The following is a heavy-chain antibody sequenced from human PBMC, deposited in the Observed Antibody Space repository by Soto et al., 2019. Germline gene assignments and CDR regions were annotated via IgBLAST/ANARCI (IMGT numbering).Heavy chain of an antibody. CDR1: GFTFSSYG. CDR2: ISYDGSNK. D-gene: IGHD3-10*01. CDR3: ARVPENIIINPAASLSYYLDS. V-gene: IGHV3-30*03. Sequence: GGSLRLSCAASGFTFSSYGMHWVRQAPGKGLEWVAVISYDGSNKYYADSVKGRFTISRDNSKNTLYLQMNSLRAEDTAVYYCARVPENIIINPAASLSYYLDSWGQGTRVTVSS. J-gene: IGHJ4*02.